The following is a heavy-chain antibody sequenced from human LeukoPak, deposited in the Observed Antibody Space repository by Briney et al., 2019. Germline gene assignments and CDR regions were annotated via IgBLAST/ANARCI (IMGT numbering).Heavy chain of an antibody. CDR3: LRGDRRDY. V-gene: IGHV3-21*06. J-gene: IGHJ4*02. CDR2: IDSSGGYM. Sequence: GGSLRLSCAASGFTFSSYGMNWVRQAPGKGLEWVSSIDSSGGYMFYADSVKGRFIISRDNTKDSLYLQMNSLRVEDTAVYYCLRGDRRDYWGQGTLVTVSS. CDR1: GFTFSSYG.